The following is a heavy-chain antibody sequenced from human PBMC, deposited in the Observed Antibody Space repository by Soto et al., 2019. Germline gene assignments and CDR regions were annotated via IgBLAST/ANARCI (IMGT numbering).Heavy chain of an antibody. V-gene: IGHV3-48*03. CDR1: GFAFNSYE. CDR2: IKSGGNTK. CDR3: VKEKSVMYSGYDALEV. J-gene: IGHJ3*01. D-gene: IGHD5-12*01. Sequence: GGSLILSCAASGFAFNSYEMDWVRQAPGKGLEWVANIKSGGNTKFYVDSVKGRFTISRDDAKNSLYLDMNSLGAEDTAVYYCVKEKSVMYSGYDALEVWGQRTMVIVSS.